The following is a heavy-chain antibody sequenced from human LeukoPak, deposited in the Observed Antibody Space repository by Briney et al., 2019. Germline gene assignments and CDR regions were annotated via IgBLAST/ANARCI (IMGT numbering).Heavy chain of an antibody. CDR2: IYYSGST. Sequence: PSETLSLTCTVSGGSISSSSYYWGWIRQPPGKGLEWIGSIYYSGSTYYNPSLKSRVTISVDTSKNQFSLKLSSVTAADTAVYYCARASPRGVPIPIGYWGQGTLVTVSS. V-gene: IGHV4-39*07. CDR1: GGSISSSSYY. CDR3: ARASPRGVPIPIGY. J-gene: IGHJ4*02. D-gene: IGHD3-10*01.